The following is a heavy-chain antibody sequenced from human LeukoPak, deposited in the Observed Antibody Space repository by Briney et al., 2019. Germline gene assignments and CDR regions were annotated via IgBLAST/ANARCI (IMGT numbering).Heavy chain of an antibody. CDR3: AKGGLRYFDWLLYETRDPSARDYSDY. J-gene: IGHJ4*02. D-gene: IGHD3-9*01. V-gene: IGHV3-23*01. Sequence: GGSLRLSCAASGFTFSSYAMSWVRQAPGKGLEWVSAISGSGGSTYYADSVKGRFTISRDNSKNTLYLQMNSLRAEDTAVYYCAKGGLRYFDWLLYETRDPSARDYSDYWGQGTLVTVSS. CDR2: ISGSGGST. CDR1: GFTFSSYA.